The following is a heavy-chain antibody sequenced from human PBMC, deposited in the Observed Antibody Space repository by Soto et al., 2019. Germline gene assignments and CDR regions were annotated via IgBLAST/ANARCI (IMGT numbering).Heavy chain of an antibody. J-gene: IGHJ4*02. CDR1: GFTCSSSA. D-gene: IGHD3-22*01. CDR3: AKDPTSMIVVGNFDY. V-gene: IGHV3-23*01. Sequence: EVQLLESGGGLVQPGGSLRLSCAASGFTCSSSAMSWVRQTPGKGLEWVSAISGGGDSTYYAASVKGRFTIFRDNSKNTLYLQMNSLGAEETAIYYCAKDPTSMIVVGNFDYWGQGTLVTVSS. CDR2: ISGGGDST.